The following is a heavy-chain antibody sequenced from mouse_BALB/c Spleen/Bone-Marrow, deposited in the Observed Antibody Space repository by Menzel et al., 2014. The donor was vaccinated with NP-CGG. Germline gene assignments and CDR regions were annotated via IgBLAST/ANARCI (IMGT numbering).Heavy chain of an antibody. D-gene: IGHD4-1*01. CDR3: TRGGNWEDFDY. CDR2: ISSGSSPI. Sequence: EVMLVESGGGLVQPGGSRKLSCAASGFTFSSFGMHRVRQAPEKGLEWVAYISSGSSPIFYADTVKGRLTISRDNPKNTLFLQMTSLRSEDTAMYYCTRGGNWEDFDYWGQGTTLTVSS. V-gene: IGHV5-17*02. CDR1: GFTFSSFG. J-gene: IGHJ2*01.